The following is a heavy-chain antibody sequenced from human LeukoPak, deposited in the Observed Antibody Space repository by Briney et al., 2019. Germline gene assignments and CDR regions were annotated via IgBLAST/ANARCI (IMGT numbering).Heavy chain of an antibody. Sequence: PSETLSLTCTVSGGSISSYYWSWIRQPAGKGLEWIGRIYTSGSTNYNPSLKSRVTMSVDTSKNQFSLKLSSVTAADTAVYYCARDGGTTYDILTGYYENAFDIWGQGTMVTVSS. V-gene: IGHV4-4*07. CDR2: IYTSGST. D-gene: IGHD3-9*01. J-gene: IGHJ3*02. CDR3: ARDGGTTYDILTGYYENAFDI. CDR1: GGSISSYY.